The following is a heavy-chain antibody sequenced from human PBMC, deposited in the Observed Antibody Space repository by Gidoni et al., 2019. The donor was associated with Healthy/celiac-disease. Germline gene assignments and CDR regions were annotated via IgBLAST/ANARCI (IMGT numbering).Heavy chain of an antibody. D-gene: IGHD3-22*01. J-gene: IGHJ4*02. CDR3: ARVGYYDSSGYYAY. CDR1: GFTFSSSW. Sequence: EVQLVESGGGLVQPGGSLRLSCAASGFTFSSSWMSWVRQAPGKGLEWVANIKQDGSEKYYVDSVKGRFTISRDNAKNSLYLQMNSLRAEDTAVYYCARVGYYDSSGYYAYWGQGTLVTVSS. V-gene: IGHV3-7*03. CDR2: IKQDGSEK.